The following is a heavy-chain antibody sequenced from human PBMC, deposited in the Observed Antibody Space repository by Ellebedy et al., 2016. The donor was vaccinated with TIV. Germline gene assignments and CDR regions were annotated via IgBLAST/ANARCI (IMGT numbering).Heavy chain of an antibody. Sequence: SLKISCAASGFTFDDYAMHWVRQTPGKGLEWVSGILWNSATIGYADSVKGRFTISRDNAKNSLYLRMNSLRPEDTALYFCIKGRGFHYATLGHDPFDIWGQGTMVTISS. CDR1: GFTFDDYA. V-gene: IGHV3-9*01. CDR2: ILWNSATI. D-gene: IGHD2-2*01. J-gene: IGHJ3*02. CDR3: IKGRGFHYATLGHDPFDI.